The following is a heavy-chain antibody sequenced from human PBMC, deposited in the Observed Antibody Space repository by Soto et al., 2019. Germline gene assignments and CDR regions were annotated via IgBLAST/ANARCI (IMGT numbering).Heavy chain of an antibody. Sequence: EVQLLESGGGLVQPGGSPRLSCAASGFTFSSYAMSWVRQAPGKGLEWVSAISGSGGSTYYADSVKGRFTISRDNSKNTLYLQMNSLRAEDTAVYYCASSYGDYDFYYYYGMDVWGQGTTVTVSS. D-gene: IGHD4-17*01. CDR1: GFTFSSYA. CDR3: ASSYGDYDFYYYYGMDV. V-gene: IGHV3-23*01. CDR2: ISGSGGST. J-gene: IGHJ6*02.